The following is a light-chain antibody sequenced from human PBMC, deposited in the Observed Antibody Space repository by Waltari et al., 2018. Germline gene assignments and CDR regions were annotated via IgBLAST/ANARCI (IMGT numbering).Light chain of an antibody. Sequence: QSVLTQPPSVSAAPGQKVPISCSGSSSNIGNNYVSCYQQLPGTAPKLIFYDNNKRPSGIPDRFSGSKSGTSATLGITGLQTGDEADYYCGTWDSSLSDWVFGGGTKLTVL. V-gene: IGLV1-51*01. CDR3: GTWDSSLSDWV. CDR2: DNN. J-gene: IGLJ3*02. CDR1: SSNIGNNY.